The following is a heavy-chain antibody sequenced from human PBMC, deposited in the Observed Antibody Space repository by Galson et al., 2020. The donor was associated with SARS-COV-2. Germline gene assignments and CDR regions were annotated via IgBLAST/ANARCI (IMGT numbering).Heavy chain of an antibody. CDR2: IWYDGNKK. J-gene: IGHJ4*02. V-gene: IGHV3-33*01. Sequence: GGSLRLSCAASGFTFSSDGMHWVRQAPGKGLEWVAVIWYDGNKKYYADSVKGRFTISRDNSKNTLYLQMNSLSAEDTAVYYCAREVGGNYYDWGQGTLVTVSS. CDR1: GFTFSSDG. CDR3: AREVGGNYYD. D-gene: IGHD1-26*01.